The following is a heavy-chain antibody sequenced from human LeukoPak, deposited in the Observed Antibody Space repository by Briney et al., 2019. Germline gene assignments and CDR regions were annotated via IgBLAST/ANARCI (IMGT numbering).Heavy chain of an antibody. J-gene: IGHJ4*02. CDR2: IYPGDSDT. CDR1: GYSFTSYW. V-gene: IGHV5-51*01. CDR3: ARRGWGPRANEYFDY. Sequence: GESLKISCKGSGYSFTSYWIGWVRQMPGKGLEWMGIIYPGDSDTRYSPSFQGQVTISADKSISTAYLQWSSLKASDTATYYCARRGWGPRANEYFDYWGQGTLVTVSS. D-gene: IGHD1-1*01.